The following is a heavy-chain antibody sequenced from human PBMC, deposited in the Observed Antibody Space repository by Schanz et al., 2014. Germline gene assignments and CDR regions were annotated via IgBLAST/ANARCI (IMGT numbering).Heavy chain of an antibody. D-gene: IGHD2-2*01. CDR2: SSSASSTI. Sequence: EVQLVESGGGLVQPGGSLRLSCAASGFTFSSYSMHWVRQAPGKGLEWVSYSSSASSTINYADSVKGRFTISRDNAKNSLFLQMNSLRAEDTAVYYCARAGYDADNWFDPWGQGTLVTVSS. CDR3: ARAGYDADNWFDP. V-gene: IGHV3-48*01. J-gene: IGHJ5*02. CDR1: GFTFSSYS.